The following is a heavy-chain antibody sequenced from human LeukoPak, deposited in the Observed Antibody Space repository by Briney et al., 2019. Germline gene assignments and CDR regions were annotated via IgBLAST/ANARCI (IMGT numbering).Heavy chain of an antibody. J-gene: IGHJ5*02. V-gene: IGHV1-2*02. CDR2: INPNSGGT. CDR3: ARADRLDGGPYLIGP. D-gene: IGHD3-16*01. Sequence: AAVKVSCKTSGYSFTDYYMHWVRQAPGQGLEWMGWINPNSGGTSSAQKFQGRVTMTRDTSITTVYMEVSWLTSDDTAFYYCARADRLDGGPYLIGPWGQGTLVTVSS. CDR1: GYSFTDYY.